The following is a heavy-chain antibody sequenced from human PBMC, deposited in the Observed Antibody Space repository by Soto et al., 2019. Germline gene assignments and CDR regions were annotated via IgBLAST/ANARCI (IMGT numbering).Heavy chain of an antibody. D-gene: IGHD2-2*01. CDR2: IAQDGSQT. CDR3: ATMRRGSPDRY. CDR1: GFAFTTYW. V-gene: IGHV3-7*01. Sequence: EAQLVESGGGLVQPGGSLRLSCSASGFAFTTYWMGWVRQAPGRGLECLANIAQDGSQTYYVDSVKGRFTISRDNAKNSLSLQMNSLGAEDTAVYYCATMRRGSPDRYWGLGTLVTVSS. J-gene: IGHJ4*02.